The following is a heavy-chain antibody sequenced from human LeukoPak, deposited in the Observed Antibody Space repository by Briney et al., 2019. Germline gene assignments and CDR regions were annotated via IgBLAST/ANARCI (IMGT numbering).Heavy chain of an antibody. Sequence: SETLSLTCSVSGDSIISTNSYWGWIRQPPGKGLEWIGSIFHTGSTYCNPSLKSRVTISVDTSKNQFSLKLSSVTAADTAVYYCAREQGGSSWYRDYWGQGTLVTVSS. D-gene: IGHD6-13*01. CDR2: IFHTGST. CDR3: AREQGGSSWYRDY. J-gene: IGHJ4*02. V-gene: IGHV4-39*07. CDR1: GDSIISTNSY.